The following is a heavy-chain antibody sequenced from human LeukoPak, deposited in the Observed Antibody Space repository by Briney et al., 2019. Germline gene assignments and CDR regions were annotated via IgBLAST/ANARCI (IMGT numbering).Heavy chain of an antibody. CDR2: IYYSGST. CDR3: ARLYSLVDY. V-gene: IGHV4-59*01. D-gene: IGHD2-15*01. CDR1: GGSISSYY. J-gene: IGHJ4*02. Sequence: PETLSLTCTVSGGSISSYYWSWIRQPPGKGLEWIGYIYYSGSTNYNPSLKSRVTISVDTSKNLFSLKLSSVTAADTAVYYCARLYSLVDYWGQGTLVTVSS.